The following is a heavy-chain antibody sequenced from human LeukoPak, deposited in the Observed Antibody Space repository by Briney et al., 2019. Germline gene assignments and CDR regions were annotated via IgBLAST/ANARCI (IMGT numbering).Heavy chain of an antibody. CDR1: GFTFSHYW. CDR2: INPDGSDP. J-gene: IGHJ4*02. CDR3: AGLPDPG. V-gene: IGHV3-74*03. Sequence: GGSLRLSCAASGFTFSHYWMHWVRQAPGRGLLWVSRINPDGSDPTYADSVKGRFTISRDNAKNTLYLQMNRLRAEDSAVYFCAGLPDPGWGQGTLVTVSS.